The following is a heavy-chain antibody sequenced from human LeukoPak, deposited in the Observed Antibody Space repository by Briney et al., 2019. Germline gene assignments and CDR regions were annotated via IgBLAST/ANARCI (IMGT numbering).Heavy chain of an antibody. CDR2: ISSSSSYI. J-gene: IGHJ4*02. CDR3: ARAGVVVPAAMRYFDY. V-gene: IGHV3-21*01. Sequence: GGSLRLSCAASGFTFSSYSMNRVRQAPGKGLEWVSSISSSSSYIYYADSVKGRFTISRDNAKNSLYLQMNSLRAEDTAVYYCARAGVVVPAAMRYFDYWGQGTLVTVSS. CDR1: GFTFSSYS. D-gene: IGHD2-2*01.